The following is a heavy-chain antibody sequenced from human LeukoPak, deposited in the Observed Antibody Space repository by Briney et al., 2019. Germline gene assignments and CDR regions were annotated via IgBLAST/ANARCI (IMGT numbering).Heavy chain of an antibody. Sequence: SETLSLTCTVSGASISNNIWWSWVRQPPGKGLEWIGEIFHSGSTNYNPSLKSRVTISLDKSKNQVALRVDSLTAADTAVYYCAKNAWYCLDYWGQGTLVTVSS. V-gene: IGHV4-4*02. CDR2: IFHSGST. CDR1: GASISNNIW. J-gene: IGHJ4*02. D-gene: IGHD6-13*01. CDR3: AKNAWYCLDY.